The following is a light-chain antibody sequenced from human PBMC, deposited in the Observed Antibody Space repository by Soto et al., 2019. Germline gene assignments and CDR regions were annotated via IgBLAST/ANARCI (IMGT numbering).Light chain of an antibody. V-gene: IGKV3-20*01. CDR3: QQYGSSPPALT. J-gene: IGKJ4*01. CDR2: GAS. CDR1: QSVSSSN. Sequence: EIVLTQSPGTLSLSPGDRATLYCRASQSVSSSNLAWYQQKRGQSPRLLIYGASSRATGIPDRFSGSGSGPDFTLTISRLEPEDFAVYFCQQYGSSPPALTFGGGTKVDI.